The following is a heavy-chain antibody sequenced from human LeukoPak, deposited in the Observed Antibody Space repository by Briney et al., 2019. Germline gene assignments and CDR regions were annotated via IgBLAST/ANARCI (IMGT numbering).Heavy chain of an antibody. J-gene: IGHJ4*02. Sequence: ASVKVSCKASGYTFTSYGISWVRQAPGQGLEWMGWISAYNGSTNYAQNFQGRVTMTRDTSTTTVYMELSTLRSEDTAVYYCARGPRGGDGLYYFDYWGQGTLVTVSS. CDR2: ISAYNGST. V-gene: IGHV1-18*01. CDR3: ARGPRGGDGLYYFDY. D-gene: IGHD2-21*02. CDR1: GYTFTSYG.